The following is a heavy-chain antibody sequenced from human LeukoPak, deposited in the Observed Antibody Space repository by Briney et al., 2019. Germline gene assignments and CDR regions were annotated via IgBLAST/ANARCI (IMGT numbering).Heavy chain of an antibody. D-gene: IGHD3-10*01. CDR1: GFTFDDYA. V-gene: IGHV3-43D*04. CDR2: ISWGGGST. CDR3: AKDRSGNSYGHFDY. J-gene: IGHJ4*02. Sequence: PGGSLRLSCAASGFTFDDYAMHWVRQAPGKGREWVSLISWGGGSTYYADSVKGRFTISRDNSKNSLYLHMNSLRAEDTALYYCAKDRSGNSYGHFDYWGQGTPVTVSS.